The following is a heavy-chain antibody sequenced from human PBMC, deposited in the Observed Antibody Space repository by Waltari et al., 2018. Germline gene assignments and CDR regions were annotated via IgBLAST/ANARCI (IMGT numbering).Heavy chain of an antibody. CDR2: IIPIFGTA. J-gene: IGHJ6*02. CDR3: ARVKCEMATIPYYYYGMDV. Sequence: QVQLVQSGAEVQKPGSSVMVSCKASGGTFSSYAISWVRQAPGQGLEWMGGIIPIFGTANYAQKFQGRVTITAEESTSTAYMELSSLRSEETAVYYCARVKCEMATIPYYYYGMDVWGQGTTVTVSS. V-gene: IGHV1-69*01. CDR1: GGTFSSYA. D-gene: IGHD5-12*01.